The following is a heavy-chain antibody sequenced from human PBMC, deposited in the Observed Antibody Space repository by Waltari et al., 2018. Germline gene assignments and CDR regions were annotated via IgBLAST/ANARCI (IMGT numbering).Heavy chain of an antibody. Sequence: QVRLVQSGPEVRKPGASVRVSCKTSGYPFIDYYINWVRQAPGQGLEWMGIINPSGGSTSYAQKFQGRVTMTRDTSTSTVYMELSSLRSEDTAVYYCAREDPSRGSAFDIWGQGTMVTVSS. D-gene: IGHD3-10*01. CDR1: GYPFIDYY. CDR2: INPSGGST. CDR3: AREDPSRGSAFDI. V-gene: IGHV1-46*01. J-gene: IGHJ3*02.